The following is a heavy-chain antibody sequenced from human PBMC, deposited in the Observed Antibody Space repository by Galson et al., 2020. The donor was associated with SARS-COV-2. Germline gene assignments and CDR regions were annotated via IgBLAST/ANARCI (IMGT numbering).Heavy chain of an antibody. Sequence: SETLSLTCTVSGGSVSSGSYYWSWIRQPPGKGLEWIGYIYYSGSTNYNPSLKSRVTISVDTSKNQFSLKLSSVTAADTAVYYCARGFYYDSSPPDYWGQGTLVTVSS. J-gene: IGHJ4*02. CDR1: GGSVSSGSYY. V-gene: IGHV4-61*01. D-gene: IGHD3-22*01. CDR3: ARGFYYDSSPPDY. CDR2: IYYSGST.